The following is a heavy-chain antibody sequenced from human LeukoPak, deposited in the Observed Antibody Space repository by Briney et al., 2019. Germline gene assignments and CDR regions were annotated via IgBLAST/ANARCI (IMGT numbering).Heavy chain of an antibody. J-gene: IGHJ6*04. Sequence: GGSLRLSCAASGFIFSSYTMTWVRQAPGKGLEWVSYISSNSRTIYYADFVKGRFTISRDNAKNSLHLQLNSLRAEDTAVYYCAELGITMIGGVWGKGTTVTISS. D-gene: IGHD3-10*02. CDR3: AELGITMIGGV. CDR1: GFIFSSYT. V-gene: IGHV3-48*01. CDR2: ISSNSRTI.